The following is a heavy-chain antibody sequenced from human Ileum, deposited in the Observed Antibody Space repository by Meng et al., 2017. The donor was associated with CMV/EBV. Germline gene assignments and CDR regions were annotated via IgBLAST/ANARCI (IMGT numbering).Heavy chain of an antibody. CDR2: INGDGTWS. J-gene: IGHJ4*02. CDR3: EGGDGY. Sequence: GALRVSCAPLGVAFRRSWMSWVRQAPGKGLEWVANINGDGTWSPYVDSVKGRFIISRDNAQNSLYLQMSSLRVDDTAMYFCEGGDGYWGRGTLVTVSS. CDR1: GVAFRRSW. V-gene: IGHV3-7*04.